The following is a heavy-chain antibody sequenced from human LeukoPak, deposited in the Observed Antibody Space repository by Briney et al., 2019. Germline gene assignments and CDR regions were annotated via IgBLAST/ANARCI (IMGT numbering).Heavy chain of an antibody. CDR1: EFTFTTYG. J-gene: IGHJ4*02. Sequence: GGSLTLSCAASEFTFTTYGMHWVRHAPGKGREWVAFIYYDGSNIYYADYVKGRFTITRDISKNTLYLQMHSLRAEDTAIYYCARDWKTSSFAYWGQGTLVTVSS. CDR2: IYYDGSNI. D-gene: IGHD1-1*01. V-gene: IGHV3-33*01. CDR3: ARDWKTSSFAY.